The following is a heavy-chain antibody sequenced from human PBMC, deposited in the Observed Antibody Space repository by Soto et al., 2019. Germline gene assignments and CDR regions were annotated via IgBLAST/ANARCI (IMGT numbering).Heavy chain of an antibody. CDR2: ISGSGGST. Sequence: GGSLRLSCAASGFTFSSYAMSWVRQAPGKGLEWVSAISGSGGSTYYADSVKGRFTISRDNSKNTLYLQMNSLRAEDTAVYYCAKDPYYYDSSGILDYWGQGTLVTVSS. CDR1: GFTFSSYA. V-gene: IGHV3-23*01. J-gene: IGHJ4*02. CDR3: AKDPYYYDSSGILDY. D-gene: IGHD3-22*01.